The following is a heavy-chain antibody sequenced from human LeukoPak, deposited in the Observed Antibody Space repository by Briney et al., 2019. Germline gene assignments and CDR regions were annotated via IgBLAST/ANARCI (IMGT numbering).Heavy chain of an antibody. J-gene: IGHJ6*03. CDR1: GFTFSTYN. CDR2: ITSSSSYI. Sequence: GGSLRLSCAASGFTFSTYNMNWVRQAPGKGLEWVSSITSSSSYIYYADSVKGRFTISRDNAKNSLYLQMNSLRAEDTAVYYCARDPYSGGYGDYYYYYMDLWGQGTAVTISS. D-gene: IGHD1-26*01. V-gene: IGHV3-21*01. CDR3: ARDPYSGGYGDYYYYYMDL.